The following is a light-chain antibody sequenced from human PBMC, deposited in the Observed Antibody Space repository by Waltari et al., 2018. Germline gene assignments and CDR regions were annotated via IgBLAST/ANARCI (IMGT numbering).Light chain of an antibody. Sequence: QSALTQPASVSGSPGQSITISCTGTSNDVGFYNYVSWYQQHPGKPPKLMVYDVSYRPSGMSYLFSGSKSGNTASLTISGLQADDEADYYCSSYTRINTLMFGGGTKVTVL. V-gene: IGLV2-14*03. CDR3: SSYTRINTLM. CDR1: SNDVGFYNY. J-gene: IGLJ3*02. CDR2: DVS.